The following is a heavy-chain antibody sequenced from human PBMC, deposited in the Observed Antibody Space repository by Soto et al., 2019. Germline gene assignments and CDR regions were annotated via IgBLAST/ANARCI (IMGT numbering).Heavy chain of an antibody. CDR3: ARGPMVTTGLVDAFDI. J-gene: IGHJ3*02. D-gene: IGHD4-17*01. CDR1: GGSISSYY. V-gene: IGHV4-59*01. Sequence: SETLSLTCTVSGGSISSYYWSWIRQPPGKGLEWIGYIYYSGSTNYNPSLKSRVTISVDTSKNQFSLKLSSVTAADTAVYYCARGPMVTTGLVDAFDIWGQGTMVTVSS. CDR2: IYYSGST.